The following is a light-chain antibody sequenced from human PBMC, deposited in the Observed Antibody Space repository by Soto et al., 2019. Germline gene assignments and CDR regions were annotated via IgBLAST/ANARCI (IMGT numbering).Light chain of an antibody. CDR2: GAS. V-gene: IGKV3-15*01. Sequence: VMTQSPATLSVSPGERANLSCRASQSVSSNLAWYQQKPGQAPRLLIYGASTRATGIAARFSGSGSGTEFTLTISSLQSEDFAVYYCQQYNNWPPWTFGQGTKVDIK. CDR3: QQYNNWPPWT. J-gene: IGKJ1*01. CDR1: QSVSSN.